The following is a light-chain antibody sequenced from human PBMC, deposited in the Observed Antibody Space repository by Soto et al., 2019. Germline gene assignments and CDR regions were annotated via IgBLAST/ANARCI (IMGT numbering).Light chain of an antibody. J-gene: IGKJ1*01. CDR3: LLDYAYFWA. CDR2: AAS. V-gene: IGKV1-6*01. Sequence: ALQVTQSPSSLSASVGDRVTITCRTSQGIRSALGWYQQKPGKVPKLLIYAASTLQSGVPSRFSRSGSGRDFTLTISSLQPEDFATYYCLLDYAYFWAFGQGTKVEIK. CDR1: QGIRSA.